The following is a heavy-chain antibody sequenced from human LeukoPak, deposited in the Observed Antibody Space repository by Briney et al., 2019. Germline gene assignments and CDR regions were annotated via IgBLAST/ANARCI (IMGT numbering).Heavy chain of an antibody. CDR1: GGSISSYY. D-gene: IGHD3-22*01. J-gene: IGHJ5*02. Sequence: PSETLSLTCTVSGGSISSYYWSWIRQPLGKGLEWIGYIYYSGSTNYNPSLKSRVTISVDTSKNQFSLKLSSVTAADTAVYYCARVGSYDSSGPLGDWFDPWGQGTLVTVSS. V-gene: IGHV4-59*01. CDR3: ARVGSYDSSGPLGDWFDP. CDR2: IYYSGST.